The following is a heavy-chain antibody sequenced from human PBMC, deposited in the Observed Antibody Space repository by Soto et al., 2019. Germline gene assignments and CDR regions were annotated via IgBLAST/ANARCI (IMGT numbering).Heavy chain of an antibody. CDR2: ISHRGTA. V-gene: IGHV4-31*03. CDR1: GGSISSGAYY. Sequence: SETLSLTCTVSGGSISSGAYYWGWIRQHPGKGLEWIGYISHRGTAYYTPSLKSRVSLSVDPSKSQFSLNVTSLTATDTAVYYCARVSATGTRWFDPWGPGTLVTVSS. J-gene: IGHJ5*02. CDR3: ARVSATGTRWFDP. D-gene: IGHD6-13*01.